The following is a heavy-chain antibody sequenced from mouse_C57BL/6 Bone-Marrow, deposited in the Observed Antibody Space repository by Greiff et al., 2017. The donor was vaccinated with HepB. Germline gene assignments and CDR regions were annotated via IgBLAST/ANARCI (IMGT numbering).Heavy chain of an antibody. CDR2: ISNGGGST. CDR1: GFTFSDYY. V-gene: IGHV5-12*01. CDR3: ARPLTTVVGGYFDV. J-gene: IGHJ1*03. D-gene: IGHD1-1*01. Sequence: EVMLVESGGGLVQPGGSLKLSCAASGFTFSDYYMYWVRQTPEKRLEWVAYISNGGGSTYYPDTVKGRFTISRDNAKNTLYLQMSRLKSEDTAMYYCARPLTTVVGGYFDVWGTGTTVTVSS.